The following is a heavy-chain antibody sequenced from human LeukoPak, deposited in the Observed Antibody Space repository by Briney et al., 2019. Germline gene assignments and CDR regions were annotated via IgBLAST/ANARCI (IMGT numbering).Heavy chain of an antibody. D-gene: IGHD2-8*01. CDR3: ARDRHCANGVCHSPPGMDV. CDR2: IWFDGKNE. Sequence: GRSLRLSCAASGFTFCSYGMHWVRQAPGKGPEWVADIWFDGKNEHFADSVKGRFTISRDNSKNTMYLQINSLRAEDTAVYYCARDRHCANGVCHSPPGMDVWGQGTTVTVSS. CDR1: GFTFCSYG. V-gene: IGHV3-33*01. J-gene: IGHJ6*02.